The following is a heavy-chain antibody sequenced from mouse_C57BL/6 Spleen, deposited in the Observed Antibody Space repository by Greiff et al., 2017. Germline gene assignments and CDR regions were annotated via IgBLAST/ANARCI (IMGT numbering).Heavy chain of an antibody. CDR3: ARGTTATLYFDY. CDR1: GYTFTDYN. V-gene: IGHV1-22*01. CDR2: INPNNGGT. D-gene: IGHD1-2*01. Sequence: EVQGVESGPELVKPGASVKMSCKASGYTFTDYNLHWVKQSHGKSLEWIGYINPNNGGTSYNQKFKGKATLTVNKSSSTAYMELRSLTSEDSAVYYCARGTTATLYFDYWGQGTTLTVSS. J-gene: IGHJ2*01.